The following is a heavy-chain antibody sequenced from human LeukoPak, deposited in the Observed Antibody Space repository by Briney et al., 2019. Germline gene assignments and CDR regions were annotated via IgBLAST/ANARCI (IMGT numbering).Heavy chain of an antibody. CDR1: GFTFSSYA. D-gene: IGHD2-2*01. V-gene: IGHV3-23*01. CDR3: ANLGSSELRVPASQGN. J-gene: IGHJ4*02. Sequence: GGSLRLSCAASGFTFSSYAMSWARQAPGKGLEWVSAVNGRGYSTYYADSVRGRFTISRDNSKNTVFLQMSSLRVEDTAVYYCANLGSSELRVPASQGNWGQGTLVTVSS. CDR2: VNGRGYST.